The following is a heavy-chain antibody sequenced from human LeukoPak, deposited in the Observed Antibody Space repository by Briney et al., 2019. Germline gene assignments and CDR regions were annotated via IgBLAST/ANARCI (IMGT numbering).Heavy chain of an antibody. J-gene: IGHJ2*01. CDR2: IYYSGST. CDR1: GGSISSGGYY. Sequence: SETLSLTCTVSGGSISSGGYYWSWIRQHPGKGLEWIGYIYYSGSTYYNPSLKSRVTISVDTSKNQFSLKLSSVTAADTAVYYCARGGPAAPYWYFDLWGRGTLVTVSS. D-gene: IGHD2-2*01. V-gene: IGHV4-31*03. CDR3: ARGGPAAPYWYFDL.